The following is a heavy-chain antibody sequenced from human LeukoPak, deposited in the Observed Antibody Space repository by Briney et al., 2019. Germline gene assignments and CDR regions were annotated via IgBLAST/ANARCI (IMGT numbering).Heavy chain of an antibody. CDR2: ISGSGGST. CDR1: GFTFSSYE. V-gene: IGHV3-23*01. J-gene: IGHJ4*02. Sequence: GGSLRLSCAASGFTFSSYEMNWVRQAPGKGLEWVSAISGSGGSTYYADSVKGRFTISRDNSKNTLYLQMNSLRAEDTAVYYCAKGSGGSVGDFDYWGQGTLVTVSS. D-gene: IGHD2-15*01. CDR3: AKGSGGSVGDFDY.